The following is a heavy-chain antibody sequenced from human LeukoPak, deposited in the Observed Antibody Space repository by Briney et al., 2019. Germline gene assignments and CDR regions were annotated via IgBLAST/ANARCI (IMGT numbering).Heavy chain of an antibody. J-gene: IGHJ4*02. D-gene: IGHD5-12*01. Sequence: GASVKVSCKASGYTFTSYGISWVRPAPGQGLEWMGWISAYNGNTNYAQKLQGRVTMTTDTSTSTAYMELRSLRSDDTAVYYCARDLYSGYELLWDYWGQGTLVTVSS. V-gene: IGHV1-18*04. CDR2: ISAYNGNT. CDR3: ARDLYSGYELLWDY. CDR1: GYTFTSYG.